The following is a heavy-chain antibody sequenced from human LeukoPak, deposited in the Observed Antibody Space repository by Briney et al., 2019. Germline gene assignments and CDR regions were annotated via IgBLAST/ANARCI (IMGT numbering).Heavy chain of an antibody. J-gene: IGHJ4*02. CDR1: GFTSRSYE. CDR3: ARAWWGEGNFDY. D-gene: IGHD2-8*02. V-gene: IGHV3-48*03. Sequence: PVGALRLSSAASGFTSRSYETNAVPHGPEEGLWWVSFISSSGSTIYYADSIRGRFTIYRDNDKNSLYLQMNSLRAEDTAVYYCARAWWGEGNFDYWGQGTLVAVSS. CDR2: ISSSGSTI.